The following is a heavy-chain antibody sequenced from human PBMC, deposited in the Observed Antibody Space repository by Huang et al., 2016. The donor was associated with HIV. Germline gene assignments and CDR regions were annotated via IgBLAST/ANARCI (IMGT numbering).Heavy chain of an antibody. D-gene: IGHD6-19*01. Sequence: HVQLVQSGADVKKPGASVKVSCKASGYTFDSYGINWVRQAPGQELEWLGGHRPHSGKTNHAQKRQGRVTMTTDTTTSTAYMELRILTSDDTAVYYCARDATGYGTGWSTEFDYWGQGTLVTVSS. CDR1: GYTFDSYG. CDR2: HRPHSGKT. CDR3: ARDATGYGTGWSTEFDY. J-gene: IGHJ4*02. V-gene: IGHV1-18*04.